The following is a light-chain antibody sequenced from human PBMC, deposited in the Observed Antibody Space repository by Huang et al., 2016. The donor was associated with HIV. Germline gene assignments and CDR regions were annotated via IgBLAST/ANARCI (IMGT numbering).Light chain of an antibody. J-gene: IGKJ4*01. Sequence: DIQMTQSPSSVSASVGDRISFTCRASQDINRWLAWYQHKPGKSPKLLIYAASTLQGGVPSRFSGRVSGTGFTLTINNLQPEDFATYFCQQAVSFPLTFGGGTKVEIK. CDR1: QDINRW. CDR2: AAS. CDR3: QQAVSFPLT. V-gene: IGKV1-12*01.